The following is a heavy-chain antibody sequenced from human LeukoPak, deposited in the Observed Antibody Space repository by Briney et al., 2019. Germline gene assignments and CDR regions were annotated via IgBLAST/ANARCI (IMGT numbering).Heavy chain of an antibody. V-gene: IGHV1-58*02. CDR1: GFTFTSSA. CDR2: IVVGSGNT. D-gene: IGHD7-27*01. J-gene: IGHJ4*02. CDR3: AAETGDRLRVDY. Sequence: ASVKVSCKASGFTFTSSAMQWVRQARGQRLEWIGWIVVGSGNTNCAQKFQERVTITRDMSTSTAYMELSSLRSEDTAVYYCAAETGDRLRVDYWGQGTLVTVSS.